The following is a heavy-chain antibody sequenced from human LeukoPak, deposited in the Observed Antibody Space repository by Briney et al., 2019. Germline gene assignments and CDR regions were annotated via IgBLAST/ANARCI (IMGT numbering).Heavy chain of an antibody. CDR3: ARDRYSYGYHFDY. Sequence: GGSLRLSCAASGFTFSSYAMHWVRQAPGKGLEWVAVISYDGSNKYYADSVKGRFTISRDNAKNSLYLQMNSLRAEDTAVYYCARDRYSYGYHFDYWGQGTLVTVSS. CDR1: GFTFSSYA. J-gene: IGHJ4*02. D-gene: IGHD5-18*01. CDR2: ISYDGSNK. V-gene: IGHV3-30*04.